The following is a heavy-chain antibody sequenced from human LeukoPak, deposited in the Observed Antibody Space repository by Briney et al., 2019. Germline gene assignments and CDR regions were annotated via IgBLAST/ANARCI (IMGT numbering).Heavy chain of an antibody. J-gene: IGHJ4*02. CDR3: FTILGVGSHDY. Sequence: GASVKVSCKASGGTFSSYAISWVRQAPGQGLEWMGRIIPILGIANYAQKFQGRVTITADKSTSTAYMELSSLRSEDTAVYYCFTILGVGSHDYWGQGTLVTVSS. CDR2: IIPILGIA. D-gene: IGHD3-3*01. V-gene: IGHV1-69*04. CDR1: GGTFSSYA.